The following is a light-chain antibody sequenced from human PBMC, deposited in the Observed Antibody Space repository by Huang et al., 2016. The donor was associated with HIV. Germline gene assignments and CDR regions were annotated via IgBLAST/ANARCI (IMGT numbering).Light chain of an antibody. CDR2: GAS. CDR1: QSVSSNY. Sequence: IVLTQSPGTLSFSPGESATLSCRASQSVSSNYVAWYQQKPGQAPRRLIDGASSRANGIPDRCSGSGSGTDFTLTISRLEPEDFAVYYCQQYGSSLWTFGQGTKVEIK. V-gene: IGKV3-20*01. CDR3: QQYGSSLWT. J-gene: IGKJ1*01.